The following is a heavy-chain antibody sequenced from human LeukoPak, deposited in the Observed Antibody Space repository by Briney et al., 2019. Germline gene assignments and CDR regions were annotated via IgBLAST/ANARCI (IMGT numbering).Heavy chain of an antibody. CDR2: ISAYNGNT. D-gene: IGHD5-18*01. CDR1: GYTFTSYG. V-gene: IGHV1-18*01. CDR3: ARDAAGIQLWSD. J-gene: IGHJ4*02. Sequence: ASVKVSCKASGYTFTSYGISWVRQAPGQGLEWMGWISAYNGNTDYAQKLQGKVTMTTDTSTSTAYMELRSLRSEDTAVYYCARDAAGIQLWSDWGQGTLVTVSS.